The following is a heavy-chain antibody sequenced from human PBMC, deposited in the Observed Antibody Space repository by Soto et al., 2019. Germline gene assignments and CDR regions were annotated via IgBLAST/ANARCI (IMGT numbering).Heavy chain of an antibody. V-gene: IGHV1-69*01. D-gene: IGHD6-19*01. CDR2: IIPSFGTA. J-gene: IGHJ6*02. CDR1: GGTFSSYA. CDR3: ARANSSGWYYYYYGMDD. Sequence: QVQLVQSGAEVKKPGSSVKVSCKASGGTFSSYAISWVRQAPGPGIEWMGGIIPSFGTANYAQTFQGRVTITADESTSTDYMELSSLSSEDTAVYYCARANSSGWYYYYYGMDDWGQGTTVTVSS.